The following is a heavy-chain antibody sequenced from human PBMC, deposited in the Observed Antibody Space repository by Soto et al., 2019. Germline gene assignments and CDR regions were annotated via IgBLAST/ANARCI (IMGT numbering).Heavy chain of an antibody. Sequence: GGSLRLSCASSGFPFRSYSMNWVRQAPGKGLEWVSSISSSSSYIYYADSVKGRFTISRDNAKNSLYLQMNSLRAEDTAVYYCARDVEDIVVVPAATHPSHFDYWGQGTLVTVS. V-gene: IGHV3-21*01. D-gene: IGHD2-2*01. CDR3: ARDVEDIVVVPAATHPSHFDY. CDR1: GFPFRSYS. J-gene: IGHJ4*02. CDR2: ISSSSSYI.